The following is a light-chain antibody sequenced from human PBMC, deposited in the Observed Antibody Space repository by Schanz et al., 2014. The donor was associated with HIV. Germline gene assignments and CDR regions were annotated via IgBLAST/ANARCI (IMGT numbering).Light chain of an antibody. Sequence: QSVLTQPPSVSGAPGQRVTISCTGSSSNIGAGYFVHWYQQLPGTAPKLLIYDDKKRPSGVPDRFAGSKSGTSASLTITGLQAEDEADYYCQSFDRGMRGLIFGGGTKLTVL. V-gene: IGLV1-40*01. CDR3: QSFDRGMRGLI. J-gene: IGLJ2*01. CDR2: DDK. CDR1: SSNIGAGYF.